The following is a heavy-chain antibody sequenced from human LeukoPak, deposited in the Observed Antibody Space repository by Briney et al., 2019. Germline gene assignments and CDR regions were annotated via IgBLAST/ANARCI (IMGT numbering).Heavy chain of an antibody. CDR1: GGSISSGGYY. CDR2: IYYSGST. J-gene: IGHJ4*02. D-gene: IGHD2/OR15-2a*01. Sequence: SSETLSLTCTVSGGSISSGGYYWSWIRQHPGKGLEWIGYIYYSGSTYYNPSLKSRVTISVDTSKNQFSLQLSSVTAADTAVYYCARVDFEGGLDYWGQGTLVTVSS. CDR3: ARVDFEGGLDY. V-gene: IGHV4-31*03.